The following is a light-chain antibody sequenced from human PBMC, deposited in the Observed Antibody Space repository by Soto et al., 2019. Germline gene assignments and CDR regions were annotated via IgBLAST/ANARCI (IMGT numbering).Light chain of an antibody. CDR1: SSDVGAYNY. CDR3: SSYTSATTYV. V-gene: IGLV2-14*01. CDR2: DVS. J-gene: IGLJ1*01. Sequence: QSSLTQPASVSGSPGQSITISCKGTSSDVGAYNYDSWYQQYPGEAPKVIIYDVSHRPAGVSNRFSGSKSGNTASLTISGLQTQDEADYYCSSYTSATTYVFGTGTKVTVL.